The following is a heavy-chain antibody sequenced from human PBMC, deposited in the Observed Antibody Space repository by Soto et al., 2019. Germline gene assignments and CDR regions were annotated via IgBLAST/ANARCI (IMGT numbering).Heavy chain of an antibody. CDR1: GYTFTSYY. Sequence: ASVKVSCKASGYTFTSYYMHWVRQAPGQGLEWMGIINPSGGSTSYAQKFQGRVTMTRDTSTSTVYMELSSLRSKDTAVYYCAREAGGSGYYLLPWGQGTMVTVS. CDR2: INPSGGST. V-gene: IGHV1-46*01. D-gene: IGHD3-22*01. CDR3: AREAGGSGYYLLP. J-gene: IGHJ3*01.